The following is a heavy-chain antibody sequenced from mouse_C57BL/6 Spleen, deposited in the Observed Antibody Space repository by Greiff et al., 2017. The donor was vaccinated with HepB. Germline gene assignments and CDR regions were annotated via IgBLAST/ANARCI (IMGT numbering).Heavy chain of an antibody. CDR2: INPNNGGT. V-gene: IGHV1-18*01. Sequence: EVQLQQSGPELVKPGASVKIPCKASGYTFTDYNMDWVKQSHGKSLEWIGDINPNNGGTIYNQKFKGKATLTVDKSSSTAYMELRSLTSEDTAVYYCATRWLLRNYYAMDYWGQGTSVTVSS. D-gene: IGHD2-3*01. J-gene: IGHJ4*01. CDR1: GYTFTDYN. CDR3: ATRWLLRNYYAMDY.